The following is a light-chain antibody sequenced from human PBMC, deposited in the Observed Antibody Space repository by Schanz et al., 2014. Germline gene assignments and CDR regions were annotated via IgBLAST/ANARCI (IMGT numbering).Light chain of an antibody. CDR1: TGAVTSGHY. V-gene: IGLV7-46*01. Sequence: QAVVTQEFSLTVSPGGTVTLTCGSSTGAVTSGHYAYWFQQKPGQAPRTLIYDTWKKHSWTPARFSGSLLGGKAALTLSGAQPEDEAEYYCLLSYSGARGVFGGGTKLTVL. J-gene: IGLJ3*02. CDR2: DTW. CDR3: LLSYSGARGV.